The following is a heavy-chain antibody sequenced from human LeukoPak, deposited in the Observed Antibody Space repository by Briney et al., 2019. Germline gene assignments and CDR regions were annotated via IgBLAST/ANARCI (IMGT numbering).Heavy chain of an antibody. V-gene: IGHV3-15*01. Sequence: GGSLRLSCAASGFTFSNAWMSWVRQAPGKGREWVGRIKSKTDGGTTDYAAPVKGRFTISRDDSKNTLYLQMNSLKTEDTAVYYCTTDMEQQLVRGYYYYYMDVWGKGTTVTISS. CDR3: TTDMEQQLVRGYYYYYMDV. D-gene: IGHD6-13*01. CDR2: IKSKTDGGTT. J-gene: IGHJ6*03. CDR1: GFTFSNAW.